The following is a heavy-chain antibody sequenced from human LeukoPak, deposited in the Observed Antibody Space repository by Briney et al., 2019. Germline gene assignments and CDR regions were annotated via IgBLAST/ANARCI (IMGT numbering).Heavy chain of an antibody. CDR3: AKEVRESAWFYFDY. V-gene: IGHV3-23*01. J-gene: IGHJ4*02. CDR1: GFTFRTYA. D-gene: IGHD3-10*01. CDR2: IRSSGEST. Sequence: GGSLRLSCAASGFTFRTYAMSWVRHAPGKGLEWVSSIRSSGESTYYADSVKGRFTISRDNSRNTVFLQMKSLTAEDTAVYYCAKEVRESAWFYFDYWGQGTLATVSS.